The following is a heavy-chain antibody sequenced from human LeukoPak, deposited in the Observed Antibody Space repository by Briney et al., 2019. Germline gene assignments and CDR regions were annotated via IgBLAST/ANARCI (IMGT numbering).Heavy chain of an antibody. V-gene: IGHV3-9*01. CDR3: QKVTRYSSFPYFAN. Sequence: GGPLRLSCAASGFTFDDYAMHWVRQAPGKGLEWVSGISWNSGSIGYADSVKGRFTISRDNAKNSLYLQMNSLRAEDTALYYCQKVTRYSSFPYFANWGKGTRV. D-gene: IGHD6-19*01. CDR1: GFTFDDYA. J-gene: IGHJ4*02. CDR2: ISWNSGSI.